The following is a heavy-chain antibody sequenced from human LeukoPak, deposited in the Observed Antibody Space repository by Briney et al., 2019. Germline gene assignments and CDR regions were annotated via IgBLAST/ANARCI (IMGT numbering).Heavy chain of an antibody. Sequence: GGSLRLSCAASGFTFSSYSMNWVRQAPGKGLEWVSSISSSSYIYYADSVKGRFTISRDNAKNSLYLQMNSLRAEDTAVYYCARAVVVVAATNYYGMDVWGQGTTVTVSS. D-gene: IGHD2-15*01. CDR1: GFTFSSYS. CDR2: ISSSSYI. CDR3: ARAVVVVAATNYYGMDV. J-gene: IGHJ6*02. V-gene: IGHV3-21*01.